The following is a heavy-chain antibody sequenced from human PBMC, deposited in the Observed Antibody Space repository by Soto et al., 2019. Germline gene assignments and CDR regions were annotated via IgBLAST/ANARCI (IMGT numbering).Heavy chain of an antibody. Sequence: SETLSLTCAVSGGSFSGYYWSWLRQPPGKGLEWIGEINQSGSTNYNPSLMSRVTISVDKSKNQFSLKLTSVAAADSALYYCARGAIFYYYYMDVWGKGTTVTVSS. J-gene: IGHJ6*03. D-gene: IGHD2-21*01. CDR3: ARGAIFYYYYMDV. CDR1: GGSFSGYY. V-gene: IGHV4-34*01. CDR2: INQSGST.